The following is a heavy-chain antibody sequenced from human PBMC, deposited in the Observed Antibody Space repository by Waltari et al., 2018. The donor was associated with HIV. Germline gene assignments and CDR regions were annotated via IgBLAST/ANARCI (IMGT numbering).Heavy chain of an antibody. V-gene: IGHV3-74*01. CDR1: GFIFSGYW. Sequence: EVQVQESGGGLVQPGGSLRLSCAASGFIFSGYWMSWVRQAPGQGLVWVSHISNDGGRTSYADSVKGRFTISRDNAENTLYLQMNSLRGEDTAVYYCARDWRQPRGVYYGMDVWGQGTTVIVSS. D-gene: IGHD3-3*01. J-gene: IGHJ6*02. CDR3: ARDWRQPRGVYYGMDV. CDR2: ISNDGGRT.